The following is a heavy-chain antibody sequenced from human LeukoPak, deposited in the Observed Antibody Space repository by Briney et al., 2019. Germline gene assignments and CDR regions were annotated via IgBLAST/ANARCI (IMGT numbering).Heavy chain of an antibody. CDR1: GFTFSSYA. CDR3: AKDSGDSPEYFQH. CDR2: ISGSGGST. Sequence: PGGSLRLSCAASGFTFSSYAMSWVRQAPGKGLEWVSAISGSGGSTYYADSVKGRFTISRDNSKNTLYLQMHSLRAEDTAVYYCAKDSGDSPEYFQHWGQGTLVTVSS. D-gene: IGHD4-17*01. J-gene: IGHJ1*01. V-gene: IGHV3-23*01.